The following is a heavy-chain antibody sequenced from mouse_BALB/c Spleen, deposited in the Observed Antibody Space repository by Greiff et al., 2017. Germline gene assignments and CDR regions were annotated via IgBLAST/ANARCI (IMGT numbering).Heavy chain of an antibody. CDR3: VRGGGNYWFAY. D-gene: IGHD2-1*01. J-gene: IGHJ3*01. CDR2: IWTGGGT. Sequence: VQLKESGPGLVAPSQSLSITCTVSGFSLTSYDISWIRQPPGKGLEWLGVIWTGGGTNYNSAFMSRLSISKDNSKSHVFLKMNSLQTDDTAIYYCVRGGGNYWFAYWGQGTLVTVSA. CDR1: GFSLTSYD. V-gene: IGHV2-9-2*01.